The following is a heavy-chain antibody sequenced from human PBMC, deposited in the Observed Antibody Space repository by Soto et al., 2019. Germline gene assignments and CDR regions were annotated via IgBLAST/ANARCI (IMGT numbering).Heavy chain of an antibody. CDR1: GFTFSNAW. CDR3: ATGYYDSSGYYSDY. CDR2: IKSKTGGGTT. V-gene: IGHV3-15*01. J-gene: IGHJ4*02. Sequence: GGSLRLSCAASGFTFSNAWMSWVRQAPGKGLEWVGRIKSKTGGGTTDYAAPVKGRFTITRDNTKNTLYLQMNSLKTEDSAVYYGATGYYDSSGYYSDYWGQGTLVTVSS. D-gene: IGHD3-22*01.